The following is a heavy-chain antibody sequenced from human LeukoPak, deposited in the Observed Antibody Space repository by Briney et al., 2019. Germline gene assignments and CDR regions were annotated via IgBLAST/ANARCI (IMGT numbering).Heavy chain of an antibody. CDR1: GGSISSYY. V-gene: IGHV4-59*01. CDR2: IYYSGST. J-gene: IGHJ4*02. Sequence: SESLSLTCTVAGGSISSYYRSWIRLPPGKGLEWIGYIYYSGSTNDNPSHKSRITISVDTSKNQFSLKLSSGTAAETAVYYCAAGSKGGYNWDYWGQGTLVTVSS. CDR3: AAGSKGGYNWDY. D-gene: IGHD5-24*01.